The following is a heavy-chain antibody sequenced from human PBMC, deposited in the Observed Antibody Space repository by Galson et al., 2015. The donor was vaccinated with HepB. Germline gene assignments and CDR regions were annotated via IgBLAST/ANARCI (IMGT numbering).Heavy chain of an antibody. CDR2: TYYRSKWYN. CDR3: ARDQLVLGAYYFDS. CDR1: GDSVSSNSAV. V-gene: IGHV6-1*01. J-gene: IGHJ4*02. Sequence: CAISGDSVSSNSAVRNWIRQSPSRGLEWLGRTYYRSKWYNDYAVSVKSRISINPDTSKNQFPLQLNSVIPEDTAVYYCARDQLVLGAYYFDSWGQGTLVTVSS. D-gene: IGHD1-1*01.